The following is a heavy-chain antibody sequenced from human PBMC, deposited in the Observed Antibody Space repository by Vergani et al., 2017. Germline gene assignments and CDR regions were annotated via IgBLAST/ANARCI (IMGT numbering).Heavy chain of an antibody. V-gene: IGHV1-18*01. CDR2: ISAYNGNT. CDR1: GYTFTSYG. Sequence: QVPLVQSGAEVKKPGASVKVSCKASGYTFTSYGISWVRQAPGQGLEWMGWISAYNGNTNYAQKLQGRVTMTTDTSTSTAYMELRSLRSDDTAVYYCARDWRDCSSTSCYVYWFDPWGQGTLVTVSS. CDR3: ARDWRDCSSTSCYVYWFDP. J-gene: IGHJ5*02. D-gene: IGHD2-2*01.